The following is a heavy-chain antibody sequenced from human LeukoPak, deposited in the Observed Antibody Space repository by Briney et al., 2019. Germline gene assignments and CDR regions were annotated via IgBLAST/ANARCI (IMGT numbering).Heavy chain of an antibody. CDR2: VYSGDDT. J-gene: IGHJ4*02. Sequence: PGGSLRLSCAASGFTVSASYMSWVRQAPEKGLEWVSVVYSGDDTYYADPAKGRFTISRDNSKNTLYLQMNGLRAEDTALYYCARESLVGAIDYWGQGTLVTVSS. D-gene: IGHD1-26*01. V-gene: IGHV3-53*01. CDR1: GFTVSASY. CDR3: ARESLVGAIDY.